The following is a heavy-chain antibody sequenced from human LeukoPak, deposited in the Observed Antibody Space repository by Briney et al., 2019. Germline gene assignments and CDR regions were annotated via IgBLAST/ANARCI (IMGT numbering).Heavy chain of an antibody. D-gene: IGHD3-22*01. CDR3: ARMYYYDSSGYYYGY. Sequence: ASVKVSCKASGYTFTGYYMHWVRQAPGQGLEWMGWMNPNSGNTGYAQKFQGRVTMTRNTSISTAYMELSSLGSEDTAVYYCARMYYYDSSGYYYGYWGQGTLVTVSS. V-gene: IGHV1-8*02. J-gene: IGHJ4*02. CDR1: GYTFTGYY. CDR2: MNPNSGNT.